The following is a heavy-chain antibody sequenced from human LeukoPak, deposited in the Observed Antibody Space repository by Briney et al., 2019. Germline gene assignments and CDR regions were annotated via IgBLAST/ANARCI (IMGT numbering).Heavy chain of an antibody. CDR2: IYYSGST. D-gene: IGHD3-10*01. V-gene: IGHV4-39*01. J-gene: IGHJ4*02. CDR3: AGLSWFGELPFDY. Sequence: SETLSLTCTVSGGSISSSSYYWGWIRQPPGKGLEWIGSIYYSGSTYYNPSLKSRVTISVDTSKNQFSLKLSSVTAADTAVYYCAGLSWFGELPFDYWGQGTLVTVSS. CDR1: GGSISSSSYY.